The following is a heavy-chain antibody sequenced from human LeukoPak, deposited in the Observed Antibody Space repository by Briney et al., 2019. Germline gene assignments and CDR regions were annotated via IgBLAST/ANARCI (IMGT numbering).Heavy chain of an antibody. D-gene: IGHD5-18*01. V-gene: IGHV3-33*01. J-gene: IGHJ4*02. CDR2: IWYDGSNK. Sequence: PGRSLRLSCAASGFTFSSYGMHWVRQAPGKGLEWVAVIWYDGSNKYYADSVKGRFTISRDNSKNTLYLQMNSLRAEDTAVYYCARARGYSYGFGDDYWGQGTLVTVSS. CDR1: GFTFSSYG. CDR3: ARARGYSYGFGDDY.